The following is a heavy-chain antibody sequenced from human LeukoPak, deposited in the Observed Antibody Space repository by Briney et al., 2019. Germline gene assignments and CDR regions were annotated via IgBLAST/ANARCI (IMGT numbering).Heavy chain of an antibody. J-gene: IGHJ4*02. CDR1: GGSFSGYY. D-gene: IGHD6-13*01. CDR3: ASSSWYPPLDY. V-gene: IGHV4-34*01. CDR2: INHSGST. Sequence: SETLSLTCAVYGGSFSGYYWSWIRQPPGKGLEWIGEINHSGSTNYNPSLKSRVTISVDTSKNQFSLKLSSVTAADTAVYYCASSSWYPPLDYWGQGTLVTVSS.